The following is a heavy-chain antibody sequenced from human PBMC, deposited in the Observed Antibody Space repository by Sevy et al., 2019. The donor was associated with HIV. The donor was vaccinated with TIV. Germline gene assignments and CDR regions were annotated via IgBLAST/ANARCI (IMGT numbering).Heavy chain of an antibody. Sequence: GESLKISCKGSGYSFTAYWIDWVRQVPGKGLEWMGTIYPGDSETRYSPSVQGQVTISADKSLTTAYLQWSSLKASDTAVYYSARPTGLKVGIDFGTLDIWGQGTMVTVSS. D-gene: IGHD4-17*01. CDR2: IYPGDSET. J-gene: IGHJ3*02. V-gene: IGHV5-51*01. CDR3: ARPTGLKVGIDFGTLDI. CDR1: GYSFTAYW.